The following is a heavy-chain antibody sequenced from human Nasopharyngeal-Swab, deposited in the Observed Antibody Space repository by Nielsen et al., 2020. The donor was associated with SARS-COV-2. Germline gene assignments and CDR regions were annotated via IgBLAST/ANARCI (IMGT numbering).Heavy chain of an antibody. Sequence: GESLKISCAASGFTFSSYGMHWVRQAPGKGLEWVAVIWYDGSNKYYVDSVKGRFTISRDNSKNTLYLQMNSLRAEDTAVYYCASGSYADFDYWGQGTLVTVSS. CDR1: GFTFSSYG. CDR3: ASGSYADFDY. V-gene: IGHV3-33*01. CDR2: IWYDGSNK. J-gene: IGHJ4*02. D-gene: IGHD1-26*01.